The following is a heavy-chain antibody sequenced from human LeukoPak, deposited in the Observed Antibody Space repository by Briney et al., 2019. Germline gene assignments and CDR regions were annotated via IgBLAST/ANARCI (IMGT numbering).Heavy chain of an antibody. CDR2: IYYRGGA. V-gene: IGHV4-39*01. CDR3: ARLESSGGIGAANY. J-gene: IGHJ4*02. Sequence: PSETLSLTCTVSGGSVSTSPCYWGWIRQPPGKGLEWIGSIYYRGGASYNPSLTSRVTISVDTSNNQFSLRLSSVTAADSGVYYCARLESSGGIGAANYCGQGTLVSVSS. D-gene: IGHD6-25*01. CDR1: GGSVSTSPCY.